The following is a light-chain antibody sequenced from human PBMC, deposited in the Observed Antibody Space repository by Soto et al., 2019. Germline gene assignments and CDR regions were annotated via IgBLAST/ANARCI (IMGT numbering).Light chain of an antibody. Sequence: DIQMTQSPSTLSASVGDRVTITCRASQSISSWLAWYQQKPGRAPKLLIYKASSLETGVPSRFSGSGSGTEFTLIIGSLQPDDFASYYCQQYCSSSPWTFGQGTKVEIK. J-gene: IGKJ1*01. CDR1: QSISSW. CDR3: QQYCSSSPWT. CDR2: KAS. V-gene: IGKV1-5*03.